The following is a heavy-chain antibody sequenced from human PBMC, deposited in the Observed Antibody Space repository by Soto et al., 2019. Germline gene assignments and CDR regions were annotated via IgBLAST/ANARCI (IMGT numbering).Heavy chain of an antibody. CDR1: GYDFTSNW. D-gene: IGHD1-1*01. J-gene: IGHJ6*03. V-gene: IGHV5-51*03. CDR2: IYPGDSDT. Sequence: EVQLVQSGAEVKKPGESLKISCKAAGYDFTSNWIAWVRQMSGKGLEYMGVIYPGDSDTRYSPSFEGQVTISVDKSIDTVYLQWSSLKAPDTAMYYCARLGNRNDGGTHYVDVWGKGTTVTVS. CDR3: ARLGNRNDGGTHYVDV.